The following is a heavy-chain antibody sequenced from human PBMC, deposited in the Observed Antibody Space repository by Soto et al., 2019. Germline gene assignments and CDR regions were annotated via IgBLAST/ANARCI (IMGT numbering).Heavy chain of an antibody. Sequence: QITLKEFGPTLVKPTQTLTLTCTFSGFSLSTSGVGVGWIRQPPGKALEWLALIYWDDDKRYSPSLKSRLTITKDTSRIQVVLTLTNMDPVDTATYHCAHRLRIYNSDWNGCFNAFDIWGQGTMVSVSS. CDR2: IYWDDDK. D-gene: IGHD6-19*01. V-gene: IGHV2-5*02. CDR1: GFSLSTSGVG. CDR3: AHRLRIYNSDWNGCFNAFDI. J-gene: IGHJ3*02.